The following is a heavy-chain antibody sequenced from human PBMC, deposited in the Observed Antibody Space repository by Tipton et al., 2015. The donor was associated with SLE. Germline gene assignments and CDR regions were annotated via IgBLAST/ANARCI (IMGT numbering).Heavy chain of an antibody. CDR1: GFTVSSNY. Sequence: SLRLSCAASGFTVSSNYMSWVRQAPGKGLEWVSVIYTSGTTYYADSVKGRFTITRDNSKNTLYLQMNSLRAEETAVYYCASVDYWGQGTLVTVSS. V-gene: IGHV3-53*01. CDR2: IYTSGTT. J-gene: IGHJ4*02. CDR3: ASVDY.